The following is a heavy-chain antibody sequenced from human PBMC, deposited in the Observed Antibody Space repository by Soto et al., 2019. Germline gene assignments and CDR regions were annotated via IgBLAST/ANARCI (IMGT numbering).Heavy chain of an antibody. CDR1: GGSISSGGYY. J-gene: IGHJ4*02. V-gene: IGHV4-31*03. CDR2: IYYSGST. CDR3: ARTDLGPKYTTAFDY. D-gene: IGHD1-1*01. Sequence: QVQLQESGPGLVKPSQTLSLTCTVSGGSISSGGYYWSWIRQHPGKGLEWIGYIYYSGSTYYNPSLKSRVTISVDTSKNQFSLKLSSVTAADTAVYYCARTDLGPKYTTAFDYWGQGTLVTVSS.